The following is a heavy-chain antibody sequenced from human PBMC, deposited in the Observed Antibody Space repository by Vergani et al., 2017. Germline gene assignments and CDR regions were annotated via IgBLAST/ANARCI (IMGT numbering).Heavy chain of an antibody. J-gene: IGHJ4*02. V-gene: IGHV4-39*07. CDR3: ARAGIVGATDFDC. D-gene: IGHD1-26*01. CDR1: NDSVSNTFYY. Sequence: QVQLQESGSGLVKPSETLSLTCTASNDSVSNTFYYWVWTRQTPGKGLEWIGIIYYSGSTYYNPSLESRVTMSVDTSKNQFSLKLSPVTAADTAMYYCARAGIVGATDFDCWSQGTLVTVSS. CDR2: IYYSGST.